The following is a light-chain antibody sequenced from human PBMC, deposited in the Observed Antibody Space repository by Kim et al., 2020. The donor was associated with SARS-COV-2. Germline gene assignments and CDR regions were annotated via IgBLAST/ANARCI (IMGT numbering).Light chain of an antibody. Sequence: PGQKASITGSGDKLGDKYACWYQQKPGQSPVLVIYQDSKRPSGIPERFSGSNSGNTATLTISGTQAMDEADYYCQAWDSSTAFYVFGTGTKVTVL. CDR1: KLGDKY. CDR3: QAWDSSTAFYV. CDR2: QDS. V-gene: IGLV3-1*01. J-gene: IGLJ1*01.